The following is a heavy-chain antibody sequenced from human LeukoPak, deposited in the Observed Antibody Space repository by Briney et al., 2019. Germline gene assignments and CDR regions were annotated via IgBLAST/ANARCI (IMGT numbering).Heavy chain of an antibody. J-gene: IGHJ6*03. CDR3: ASVGGVAAAVYYYYYYMDV. V-gene: IGHV3-21*01. CDR2: ISSSSSYI. CDR1: GFTFSSYS. D-gene: IGHD6-13*01. Sequence: PGESLRLSCAASGFTFSSYSMNWVRQAPGKGPKWVSSISSSSSYIYYADSVKGRFTISRDNAKNSLYLQMNSLRAEDTAVYYCASVGGVAAAVYYYYYYMDVWGKGTTVTVSS.